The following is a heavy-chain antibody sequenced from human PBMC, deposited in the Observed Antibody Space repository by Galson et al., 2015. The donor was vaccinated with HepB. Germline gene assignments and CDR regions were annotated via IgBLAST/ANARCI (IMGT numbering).Heavy chain of an antibody. CDR2: ISYDGSNK. Sequence: SLRLSCAASGFTFSSYGMHWVRQAPGKGLEWVAVISYDGSNKYYADSVKDRFTISRDNSKNTLYLQMNSLRAEDTAVYYCAKGAEYFELWGRGTLVTVSS. CDR1: GFTFSSYG. CDR3: AKGAEYFEL. V-gene: IGHV3-30*18. J-gene: IGHJ2*01.